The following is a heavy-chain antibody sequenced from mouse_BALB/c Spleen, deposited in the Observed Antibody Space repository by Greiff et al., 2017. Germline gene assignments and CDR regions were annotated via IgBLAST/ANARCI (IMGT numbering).Heavy chain of an antibody. Sequence: EVQGVESGGGLVQPGGSRKLSCAASGFTFSDYGMAWVRQAPGKGPEWVAFISNLAYSIYYADTVTGRFTISRENAKNTLYLEMSSLRSEDTAMYYCARVDGYYAWFAYWGQGTLVTVSA. CDR2: ISNLAYSI. J-gene: IGHJ3*01. V-gene: IGHV5-15*02. D-gene: IGHD2-3*01. CDR1: GFTFSDYG. CDR3: ARVDGYYAWFAY.